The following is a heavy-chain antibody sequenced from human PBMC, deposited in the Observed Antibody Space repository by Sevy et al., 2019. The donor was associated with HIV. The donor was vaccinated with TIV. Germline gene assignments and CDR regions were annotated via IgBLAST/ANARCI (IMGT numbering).Heavy chain of an antibody. CDR3: VRGLYIRRTQD. CDR1: GGSFSGYY. V-gene: IGHV4-34*01. D-gene: IGHD3-10*01. CDR2: INHSGGT. J-gene: IGHJ1*01. Sequence: SETLSLTCAVYGGSFSGYYWTWIRQSPGKGLEWIGEINHSGGTTYNPSLKSRVTMSVDTSKNQFSLKLRSVTAADTAIYYCVRGLYIRRTQDWGQGTLVTVSS.